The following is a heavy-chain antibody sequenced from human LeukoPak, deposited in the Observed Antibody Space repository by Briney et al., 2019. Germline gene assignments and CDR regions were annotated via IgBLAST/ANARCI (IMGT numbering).Heavy chain of an antibody. CDR1: GFTFSSYW. V-gene: IGHV4-39*07. CDR3: ASDRGSYDYALDY. CDR2: IYYSGST. Sequence: GSLRLSCAASGFTFSSYWMSWIRQPPGKGLEWIGSIYYSGSTYYNPSLKSRVTISVDTSKNQFSLKLSSVTAADTAVYYCASDRGSYDYALDYWGQGTLVTVSS. J-gene: IGHJ4*02. D-gene: IGHD1-26*01.